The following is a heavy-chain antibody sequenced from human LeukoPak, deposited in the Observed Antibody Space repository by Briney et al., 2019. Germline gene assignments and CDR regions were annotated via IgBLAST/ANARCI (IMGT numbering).Heavy chain of an antibody. J-gene: IGHJ4*02. CDR2: ISGSGGST. CDR3: AKRSSGPLNGQMDY. V-gene: IGHV3-23*01. Sequence: GGSLRLSCAASGFTFSSYAMSWVRQAPGKGLEWVSAISGSGGSTYYADSVKGRFTISRDNSKNTLYLQMNSLRAEDTAVCYCAKRSSGPLNGQMDYWGQGTLVTVSS. CDR1: GFTFSSYA. D-gene: IGHD3-3*01.